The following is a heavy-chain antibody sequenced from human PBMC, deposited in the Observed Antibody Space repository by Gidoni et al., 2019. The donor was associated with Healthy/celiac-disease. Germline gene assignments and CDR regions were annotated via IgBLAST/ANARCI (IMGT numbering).Heavy chain of an antibody. CDR1: GYTFTSYY. CDR3: AGSAKYYYAFDI. CDR2: INPSGGST. J-gene: IGHJ3*02. Sequence: QVQLVQSGAEVKKPGASVKVSCKASGYTFTSYYMHWVRQAPGQGLEWMGIINPSGGSTSYAQKLQGRVTMTRDTSTSTVYMELSSLRSEDTAVYYCAGSAKYYYAFDIWGQGTMVTVSS. V-gene: IGHV1-46*04. D-gene: IGHD3-10*01.